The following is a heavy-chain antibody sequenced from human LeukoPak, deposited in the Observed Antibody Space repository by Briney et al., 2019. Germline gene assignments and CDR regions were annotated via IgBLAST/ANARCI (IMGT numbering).Heavy chain of an antibody. D-gene: IGHD1-26*01. V-gene: IGHV3-30*02. J-gene: IGHJ4*02. CDR1: GFTFSSYG. CDR3: AKNEGRGYYFDY. CDR2: IRYDGSSK. Sequence: GGSLRLSCAASGFTFSSYGMHWVRQAPGKGLEWVAFIRYDGSSKYYADSVKGRFTISRDSSKNTLYLQMNSLRAEDTAVYYCAKNEGRGYYFDYWGQGTLVTVSS.